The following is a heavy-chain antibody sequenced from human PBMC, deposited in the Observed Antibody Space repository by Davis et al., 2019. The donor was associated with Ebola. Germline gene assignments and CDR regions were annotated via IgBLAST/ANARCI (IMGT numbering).Heavy chain of an antibody. Sequence: GESLNISCEASGFSVSDNYMNWVRQAPGKGLEWVSVIYDQSTAYADAVRGRFIISRDKSNNTLYLEMSSLRVDDTAVYYCATTQWLREFDNWGQGTLVTVSS. J-gene: IGHJ4*02. D-gene: IGHD6-19*01. V-gene: IGHV3-53*05. CDR2: IYDQST. CDR3: ATTQWLREFDN. CDR1: GFSVSDNY.